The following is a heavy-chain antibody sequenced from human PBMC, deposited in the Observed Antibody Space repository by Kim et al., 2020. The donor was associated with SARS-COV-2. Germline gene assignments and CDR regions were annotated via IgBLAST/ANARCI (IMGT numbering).Heavy chain of an antibody. Sequence: NYTPSRTSRLTISIDTSKSHFSLNLNSVTAADTAVYYCATLRFGDSYFDYWGQGALVTVSS. CDR3: ATLRFGDSYFDY. J-gene: IGHJ4*02. V-gene: IGHV4-61*03. D-gene: IGHD3-10*01.